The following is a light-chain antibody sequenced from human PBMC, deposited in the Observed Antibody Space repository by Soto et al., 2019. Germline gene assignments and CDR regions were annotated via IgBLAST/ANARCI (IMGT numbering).Light chain of an antibody. CDR2: GNR. CDR1: SSNIGAGFD. J-gene: IGLJ1*01. CDR3: QSYDNSLGVCYV. Sequence: QSVLTQPPSVSGAPGQRVSISCSGSSSNIGAGFDVHWYQLLPGTAPKLLIYGNRNRPSGVPDRFSGSKSGTSASLAITGLQAEAEDDYYCQSYDNSLGVCYVFGTGTKVTV. V-gene: IGLV1-40*01.